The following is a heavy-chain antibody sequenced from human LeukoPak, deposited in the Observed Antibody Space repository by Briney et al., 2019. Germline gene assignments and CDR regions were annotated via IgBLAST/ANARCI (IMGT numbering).Heavy chain of an antibody. J-gene: IGHJ4*02. CDR1: GASVSGSAYY. CDR3: AKSGGYGLIDY. V-gene: IGHV4-39*01. CDR2: IYYSGST. D-gene: IGHD1-26*01. Sequence: SEPLSLTCTVSGASVSGSAYYWGWIPQPPGKGLEWIGNIYYSGSTYYNESLESRVTISIDTSKNQFSLKLNSVTAANMAMYYCAKSGGYGLIDYWGQGTLVTVSS.